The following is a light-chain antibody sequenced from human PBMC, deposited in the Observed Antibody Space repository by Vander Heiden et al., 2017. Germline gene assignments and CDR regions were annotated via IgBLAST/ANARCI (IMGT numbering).Light chain of an antibody. CDR2: GNS. CDR3: QSYDSSLSGSEV. V-gene: IGLV1-40*01. CDR1: SSNIRAGYD. Sequence: QSVLTQPPSVSGAPGQRVTISCTGSSSNIRAGYDVHWYQQLPGTAPKLLIYGNSNRPSGVPDRFSCSKSGTSASLAITGLQAEDEADYYCQSYDSSLSGSEVFGGGTKLTVL. J-gene: IGLJ2*01.